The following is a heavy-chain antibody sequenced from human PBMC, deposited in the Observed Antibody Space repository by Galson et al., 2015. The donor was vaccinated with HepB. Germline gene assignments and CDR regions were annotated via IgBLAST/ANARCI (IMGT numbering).Heavy chain of an antibody. J-gene: IGHJ3*02. CDR1: GISISGSQYY. CDR3: ARPLVLNGRFTPGVGPFHI. CDR2: IYYGGRT. Sequence: ETLSHTCAVSGISISGSQYYWGWIRQSPKKGLEWIGSIYYGGRTYFSPSFQSRVAMSVDTSKNQLSLTLSSVTAADTAGYHCARPLVLNGRFTPGVGPFHIWGHGTLVTVSA. V-gene: IGHV4-39*01. D-gene: IGHD2-8*01.